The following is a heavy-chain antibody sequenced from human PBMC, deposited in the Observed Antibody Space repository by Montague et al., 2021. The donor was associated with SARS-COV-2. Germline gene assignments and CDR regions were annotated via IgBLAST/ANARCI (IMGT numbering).Heavy chain of an antibody. CDR3: ARQMGQSSIFGVVIQYYFDY. J-gene: IGHJ4*02. CDR1: GGSISSSSYY. Sequence: SETLSLTCTVSGGSISSSSYYWGWIRQPPGKGLVWIGSIYYSGSTYYNPSLKSRVTISVDTSKNQFSLKLSSVTAADTAVYYCARQMGQSSIFGVVIQYYFDYWGQGTLVTVSS. V-gene: IGHV4-39*01. CDR2: IYYSGST. D-gene: IGHD3-3*01.